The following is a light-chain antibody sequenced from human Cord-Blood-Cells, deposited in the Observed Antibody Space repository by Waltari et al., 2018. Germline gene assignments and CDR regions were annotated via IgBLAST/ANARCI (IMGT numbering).Light chain of an antibody. V-gene: IGKV1-39*01. CDR2: AAS. Sequence: DIQLTQSPSSLSASVGDTVTIPCRASQSSSSHLNWYQQKPGKAPKLLIYAASSLQSGVPSRFSGSGSGTDFTPTISSLQPEDFATYYCQQSYSTPPYTFGQGTKLEIK. J-gene: IGKJ2*01. CDR1: QSSSSH. CDR3: QQSYSTPPYT.